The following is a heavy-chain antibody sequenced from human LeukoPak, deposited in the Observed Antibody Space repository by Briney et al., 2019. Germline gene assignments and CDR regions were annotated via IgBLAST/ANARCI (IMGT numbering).Heavy chain of an antibody. Sequence: SETLSLTCTVSGCSISSYYGSWIRQPPGKGLEWIGYVYYSGRTNYNPSLKSRVTISVDTSKNQFSLKLSSVTAADTAVYYCARGYYDILTGYSAFDYWGQGTLVTVSS. V-gene: IGHV4-59*01. CDR3: ARGYYDILTGYSAFDY. CDR2: VYYSGRT. CDR1: GCSISSYY. J-gene: IGHJ4*02. D-gene: IGHD3-9*01.